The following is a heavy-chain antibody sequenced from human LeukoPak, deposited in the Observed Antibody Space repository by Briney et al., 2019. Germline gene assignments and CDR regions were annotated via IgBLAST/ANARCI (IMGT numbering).Heavy chain of an antibody. D-gene: IGHD1-26*01. CDR3: ARLAAISGSDYPDD. Sequence: PSETLSLTCTVSGVSISSYYWNWIRQPPGKGLEWIGYIFYSGNTIYNPSLRSRVTISADTSKNHFSLRLRSVTAADTAVYYCARLAAISGSDYPDDWGQGTLVTVSS. J-gene: IGHJ4*02. V-gene: IGHV4-59*08. CDR2: IFYSGNT. CDR1: GVSISSYY.